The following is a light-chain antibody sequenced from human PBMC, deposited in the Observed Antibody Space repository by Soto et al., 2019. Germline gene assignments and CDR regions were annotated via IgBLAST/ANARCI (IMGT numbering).Light chain of an antibody. Sequence: QSVLTQPPSVSAAPGQTVTISCSGGTSNIGHNYVSWYQQLPETAPTLLIYGNDKRPSGIPDRFSGSKSGTSATLAITGLQTGDEADYYCATWDTNLSAVFGGGTKLTVL. J-gene: IGLJ3*02. CDR1: TSNIGHNY. CDR3: ATWDTNLSAV. V-gene: IGLV1-51*01. CDR2: GND.